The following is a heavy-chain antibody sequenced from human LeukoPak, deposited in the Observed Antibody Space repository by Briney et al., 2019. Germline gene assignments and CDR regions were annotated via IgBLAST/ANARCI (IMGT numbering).Heavy chain of an antibody. D-gene: IGHD3-22*01. CDR1: GFTFSKAW. J-gene: IGHJ4*02. V-gene: IGHV3-15*01. CDR3: SYFYDSSGYPQFDY. CDR2: IKSKTDGGTT. Sequence: GGSLTLSCAASGFTFSKAWMSWVRQAPGKGLERVGRIKSKTDGGTTDYAAPVKGRFTISREDSQNTLYLQMNSLKTEDTAVHYCSYFYDSSGYPQFDYWGQGTLVTVSS.